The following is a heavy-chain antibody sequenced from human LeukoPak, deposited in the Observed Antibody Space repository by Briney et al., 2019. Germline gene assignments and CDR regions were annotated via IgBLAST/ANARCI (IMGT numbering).Heavy chain of an antibody. J-gene: IGHJ4*02. CDR2: IHYTGTT. Sequence: SETLSLTCTVSGGSISSSNYYWGWIRQPPGKGLEWIGGIHYTGTTYYNPSLKSRVTISVDTSKNQFSLSLSSVTAADTAIYYCASGGITLTTYYLDYWGQGTLVTVSS. V-gene: IGHV4-39*01. CDR1: GGSISSSNYY. D-gene: IGHD1-14*01. CDR3: ASGGITLTTYYLDY.